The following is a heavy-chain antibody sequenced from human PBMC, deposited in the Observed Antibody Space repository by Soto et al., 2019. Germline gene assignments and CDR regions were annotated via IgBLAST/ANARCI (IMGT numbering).Heavy chain of an antibody. V-gene: IGHV3-30*03. CDR3: AIETGTTDY. CDR2: ISYDGSNK. Sequence: GSLRLSCAASGFTFSSYGMHWVRQAPGKGLEWVAVISYDGSNKYYADSVKGRFTISRDNSKNTLYLQMNSLRAEDTAVYYCAIETGTTDYWGQGTLVTVSS. J-gene: IGHJ4*02. CDR1: GFTFSSYG. D-gene: IGHD1-1*01.